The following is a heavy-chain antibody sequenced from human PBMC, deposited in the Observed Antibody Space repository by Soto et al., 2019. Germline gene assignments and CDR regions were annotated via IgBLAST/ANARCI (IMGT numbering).Heavy chain of an antibody. CDR3: AKDGVLDVSGSYLYYFQY. CDR2: ISGSGGST. D-gene: IGHD3-10*01. V-gene: IGHV3-23*01. J-gene: IGHJ4*02. CDR1: GFTFSSYA. Sequence: GGSLRLSCAASGFTFSSYAMSWVRQAPGKGLEWVSGISGSGGSTYYADSVKGRFTISRDNSKNTLYLQMNSLRAEDTAVYYCAKDGVLDVSGSYLYYFQYWGQGTLVTVSS.